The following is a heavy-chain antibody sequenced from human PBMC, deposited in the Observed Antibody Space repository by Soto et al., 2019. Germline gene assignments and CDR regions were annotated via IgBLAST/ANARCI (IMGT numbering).Heavy chain of an antibody. CDR3: ARGKPYSSGWYVSPHYYYGMDV. Sequence: GASVKVSCKASGGTFSSYAISWVRQAPGQGLEWMGGIIPIFGTANYAQKFQGRVTITADKSTSTAYMELSSLRSEDTAVYYCARGKPYSSGWYVSPHYYYGMDVWGQGTTVTVSS. J-gene: IGHJ6*02. D-gene: IGHD6-19*01. V-gene: IGHV1-69*06. CDR1: GGTFSSYA. CDR2: IIPIFGTA.